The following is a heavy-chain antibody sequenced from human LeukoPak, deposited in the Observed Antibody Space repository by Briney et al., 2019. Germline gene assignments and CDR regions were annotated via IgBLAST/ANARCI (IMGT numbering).Heavy chain of an antibody. J-gene: IGHJ6*02. Sequence: SVKVSCKASGYTFTSYDINWVRQAPGQGLEWMGRIIPILGIANYAQKFQGRVTITADKSTSTAYMELSSLRSEDTAVYYCARDLGRFGELLSYYGMDVWGQGTTVTVSS. V-gene: IGHV1-69*10. D-gene: IGHD3-10*01. CDR3: ARDLGRFGELLSYYGMDV. CDR1: GYTFTSYD. CDR2: IIPILGIA.